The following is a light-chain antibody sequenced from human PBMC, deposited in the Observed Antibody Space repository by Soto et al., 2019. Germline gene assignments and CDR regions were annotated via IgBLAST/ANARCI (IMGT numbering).Light chain of an antibody. CDR1: SSNIGSNT. V-gene: IGLV1-44*01. Sequence: QSALTQPPSASGTPGQRVTISCSGSSSNIGSNTVNWYQQLPGTAPNLLIFTNNQRPSGVPDRFSGSKSGTSASLAISGLQSEDEADYYCAAWDDSLNGRVFGTGTKVTVL. CDR3: AAWDDSLNGRV. J-gene: IGLJ1*01. CDR2: TNN.